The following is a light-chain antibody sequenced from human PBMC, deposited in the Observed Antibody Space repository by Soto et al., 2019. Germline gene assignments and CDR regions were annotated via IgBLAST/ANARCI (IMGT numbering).Light chain of an antibody. CDR2: GNS. Sequence: SALTQPPIVSGAIGQRFTISCPESSSNIGAGYDVHWYQQLPGTAPKLLIYGNSNRPSGVPDRFSGSKSGTSASLAITGLQDEDEADYYCQSYASSLSVVFGGGTQMTVL. CDR1: SSNIGAGYD. V-gene: IGLV1-40*01. J-gene: IGLJ2*01. CDR3: QSYASSLSVV.